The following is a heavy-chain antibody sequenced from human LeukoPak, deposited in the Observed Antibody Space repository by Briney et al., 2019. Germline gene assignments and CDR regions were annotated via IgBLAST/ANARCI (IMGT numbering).Heavy chain of an antibody. CDR2: INHSGST. V-gene: IGHV4-34*01. D-gene: IGHD6-19*01. J-gene: IGHJ4*02. Sequence: SETLSLTCAVYGGSFSGYYWSWIRQPPGKGLEWIGEINHSGSTNYNPSLKGRVTISVDTSKNQFSLKLSSVTAADTAVYYCAREVTSGLYLLDYWGQGTLVTVSS. CDR3: AREVTSGLYLLDY. CDR1: GGSFSGYY.